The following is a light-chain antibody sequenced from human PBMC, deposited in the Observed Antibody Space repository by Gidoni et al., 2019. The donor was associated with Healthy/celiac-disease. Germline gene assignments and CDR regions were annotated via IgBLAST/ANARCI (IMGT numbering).Light chain of an antibody. CDR3: QQYGSSPLT. CDR2: GAS. J-gene: IGKJ4*01. Sequence: DIVLTPSPGTLSLSPGERATLSCRASQSVSSSYLAWYQQKPGQAPRLLIYGASSRATVIPDRFSVSGSGTDFTLTISRLWPEDFAVYYCQQYGSSPLTFGGXTKVEIK. CDR1: QSVSSSY. V-gene: IGKV3-20*01.